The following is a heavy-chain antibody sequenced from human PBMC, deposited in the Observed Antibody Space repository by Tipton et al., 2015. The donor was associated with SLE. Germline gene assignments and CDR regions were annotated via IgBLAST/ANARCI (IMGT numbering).Heavy chain of an antibody. CDR2: ISSSGTFI. D-gene: IGHD2-15*01. Sequence: SLRLSCAASGFTFSTHSMNWVRQAPGKGLECVSAISSSGTFIYYTDSVKGRFTVSRDNAQNSLYLQMNSLRAEDTAVYYCAREGDCFGGTCSYPGASWGQGTLVTVSS. CDR1: GFTFSTHS. CDR3: AREGDCFGGTCSYPGAS. J-gene: IGHJ4*02. V-gene: IGHV3-21*03.